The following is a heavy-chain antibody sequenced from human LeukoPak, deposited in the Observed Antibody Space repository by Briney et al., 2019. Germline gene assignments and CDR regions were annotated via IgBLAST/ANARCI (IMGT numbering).Heavy chain of an antibody. D-gene: IGHD5-18*01. V-gene: IGHV3-30*02. CDR2: IRYDGGNK. Sequence: GGSLRLSCAASGFTFSSYGMHWVRQAPGKGLEWVAFIRYDGGNKYYADSVKGRFTISRDNSKNTLYLQMNSLRAEDTAVYYCAKPSPDTAMGNYYYYYMDVWGKGTTVTVSS. CDR3: AKPSPDTAMGNYYYYYMDV. J-gene: IGHJ6*03. CDR1: GFTFSSYG.